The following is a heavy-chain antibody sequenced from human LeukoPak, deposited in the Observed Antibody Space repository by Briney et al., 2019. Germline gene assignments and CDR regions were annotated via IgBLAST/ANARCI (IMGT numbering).Heavy chain of an antibody. D-gene: IGHD3-10*01. CDR1: GGSISSGDYY. CDR3: ATAGSNFDY. Sequence: NSSETLSLTCTVSGGSISSGDYYWSWIRQPPRKGLEWIGYIYYSGSTYYNPSLKSRVTISVDTSKNQFSLKLSSVTAADTAVYYCATAGSNFDYWGQGTLVTVSS. J-gene: IGHJ4*02. V-gene: IGHV4-30-4*01. CDR2: IYYSGST.